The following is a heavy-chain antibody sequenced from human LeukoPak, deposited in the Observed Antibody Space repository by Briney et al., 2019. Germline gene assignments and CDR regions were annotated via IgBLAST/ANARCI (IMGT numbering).Heavy chain of an antibody. CDR2: IYYSGST. V-gene: IGHV4-30-4*01. J-gene: IGHJ3*02. D-gene: IGHD2-15*01. CDR1: GGSFSGYY. Sequence: SETLSLTCAVYGGSFSGYYWSWIRQPPGKGLEWIGYIYYSGSTYYNPSLKSRVTISVDTSKNQFSLKLSSVTAADTAVYYCARVVGAFDIWGQGTMVTVSS. CDR3: ARVVGAFDI.